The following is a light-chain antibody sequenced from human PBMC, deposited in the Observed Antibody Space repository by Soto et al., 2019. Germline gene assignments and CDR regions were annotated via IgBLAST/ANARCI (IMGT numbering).Light chain of an antibody. V-gene: IGKV1-5*01. Sequence: IPMTQSPSTLSASIGGTVTITCRASQSINRWLAWYQQKPGEAPKLLIYDASSLESGVPSRFSGTGSGTEFTLIISSLQPDDFATYYCQQYGSYWTFGQGTKVDIK. J-gene: IGKJ1*01. CDR1: QSINRW. CDR3: QQYGSYWT. CDR2: DAS.